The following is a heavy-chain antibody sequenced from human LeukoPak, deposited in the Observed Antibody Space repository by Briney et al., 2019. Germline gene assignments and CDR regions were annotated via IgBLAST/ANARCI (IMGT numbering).Heavy chain of an antibody. CDR2: IYYSGTT. Sequence: SETLSLTRTVSGGSMRSYYWNWIRQPPGKGLEWIGYIYYSGTTNYNPSLKSRVTISVDTSKNQFSLKLSSVTTADTAVYYCARDEGGQLNYFDYWGQGTLVTVSS. V-gene: IGHV4-59*01. D-gene: IGHD2-2*01. CDR3: ARDEGGQLNYFDY. J-gene: IGHJ4*02. CDR1: GGSMRSYY.